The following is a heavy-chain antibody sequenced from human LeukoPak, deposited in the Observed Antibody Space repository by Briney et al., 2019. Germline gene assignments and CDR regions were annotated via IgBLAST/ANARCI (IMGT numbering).Heavy chain of an antibody. V-gene: IGHV1-2*02. J-gene: IGHJ4*02. CDR3: ARDRAIAVAGADGYNRGLGIYYFDY. CDR2: INPNSGGT. D-gene: IGHD6-19*01. CDR1: GYTFTGYY. Sequence: ASVKVSCKASGYTFTGYYMHWVRQAPGQGLEWMGWINPNSGGTNYAQKFQGRVTMTRDTSISTAYMELSRLRSDDTAVYYCARDRAIAVAGADGYNRGLGIYYFDYWGQGTLVTVSS.